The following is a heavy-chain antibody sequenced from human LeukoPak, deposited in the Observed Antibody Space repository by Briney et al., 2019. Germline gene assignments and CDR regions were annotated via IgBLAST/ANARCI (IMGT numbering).Heavy chain of an antibody. J-gene: IGHJ4*02. CDR2: INPSGGST. CDR1: GYTFTSYY. V-gene: IGHV1-46*01. Sequence: ASVTVSCKASGYTFTSYYMHWVRQAPGQGLEWMGIINPSGGSTSYAQKFQGRVTMTRDMSTSTVYMELSSLRSEDTAVYYCARAIGELFDYWGQGTLVTVSS. D-gene: IGHD3-10*01. CDR3: ARAIGELFDY.